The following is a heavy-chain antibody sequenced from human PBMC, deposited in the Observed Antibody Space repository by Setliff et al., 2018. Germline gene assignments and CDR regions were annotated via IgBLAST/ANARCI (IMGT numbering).Heavy chain of an antibody. D-gene: IGHD3-16*01. J-gene: IGHJ4*02. CDR3: TCLQGGGQDF. CDR1: GGSVDSYY. CDR2: IYSGGTT. Sequence: SETLSLTCTVSGGSVDSYYWSWIRQPPGKGPELIGYIYSGGTTDSKPSLKSRVNISVDTSKNHVSLKMTSVTAADTAVYYCTCLQGGGQDFWGQGTLVTVSS. V-gene: IGHV4-59*02.